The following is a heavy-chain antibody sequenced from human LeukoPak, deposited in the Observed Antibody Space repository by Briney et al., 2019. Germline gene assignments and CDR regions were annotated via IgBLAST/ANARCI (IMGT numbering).Heavy chain of an antibody. D-gene: IGHD1-1*01. CDR3: ARAKNWNDGEAFDI. Sequence: SVKLSCKVSGGTFSSYAISWVRQAPGQGLEWMGGIIPIFGTANYAQKFQGRVTITADESTSTAYMELSSLRSEDTAVYYCARAKNWNDGEAFDIWGQGTMVTVSS. CDR2: IIPIFGTA. V-gene: IGHV1-69*13. CDR1: GGTFSSYA. J-gene: IGHJ3*02.